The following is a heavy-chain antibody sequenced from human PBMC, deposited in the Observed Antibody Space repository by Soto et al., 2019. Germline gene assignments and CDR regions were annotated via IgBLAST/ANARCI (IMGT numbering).Heavy chain of an antibody. CDR1: GFTFSSYW. V-gene: IGHV3-30-3*01. CDR3: ARDSLYYYDSSGYPDY. CDR2: ISYDGSNK. D-gene: IGHD3-22*01. Sequence: PGGSLRLSCAASGFTFSSYWMSWVRQAPGKGLEWVAVISYDGSNKYYADSVKGRFTISRDNSKNTLYLQRNSLRAEDTAVYYCARDSLYYYDSSGYPDYWGQGTLVTVSS. J-gene: IGHJ4*02.